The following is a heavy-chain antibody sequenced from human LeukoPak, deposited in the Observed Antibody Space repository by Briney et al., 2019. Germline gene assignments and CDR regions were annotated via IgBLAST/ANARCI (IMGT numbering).Heavy chain of an antibody. D-gene: IGHD5-12*01. V-gene: IGHV3-23*01. CDR1: GFSFSSYA. Sequence: PGGSLRLSCAASGFSFSSYAMSWVRQAPGKGLEWVSSISGSGDNTYYAESVKGRFTISRDNSKNTLFLQMNSLRAEDTAVFYCAKRSGYTTRRFFDFWGQGTLVTVSS. J-gene: IGHJ4*02. CDR3: AKRSGYTTRRFFDF. CDR2: ISGSGDNT.